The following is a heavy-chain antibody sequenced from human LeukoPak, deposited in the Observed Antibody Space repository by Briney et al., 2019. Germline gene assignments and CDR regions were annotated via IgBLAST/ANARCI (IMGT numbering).Heavy chain of an antibody. CDR3: ARAPYLGGVGTSGRPYYFDY. V-gene: IGHV4-34*01. D-gene: IGHD2-15*01. CDR2: INHSGST. CDR1: GGSFSGYY. J-gene: IGHJ4*02. Sequence: PSETLSLTCAVYGGSFSGYYWSWIRQPPGKGLEWIGEINHSGSTNYNLSLKSRVTISVDTSKNQFSLKLSSVTAADTAVYYCARAPYLGGVGTSGRPYYFDYWGQGTLVTVSS.